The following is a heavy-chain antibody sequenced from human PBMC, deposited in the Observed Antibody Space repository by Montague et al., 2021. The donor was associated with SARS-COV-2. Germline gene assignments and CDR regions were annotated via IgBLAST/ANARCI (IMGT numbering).Heavy chain of an antibody. CDR3: ARLRDGVVPSPILGVGPYYSYYYMGG. V-gene: IGHV4-34*01. CDR1: GTSFSGYY. Sequence: SETLSLTCAVHGTSFSGYYWNWIRQPPGKGLEWIGEINHGGSTKYSPSLKSRLTISADTSKNQFSLKLTSVAAADTAVYYCARLRDGVVPSPILGVGPYYSYYYMGGWGRGTTGTVSS. D-gene: IGHD3-10*01. J-gene: IGHJ6*03. CDR2: INHGGST.